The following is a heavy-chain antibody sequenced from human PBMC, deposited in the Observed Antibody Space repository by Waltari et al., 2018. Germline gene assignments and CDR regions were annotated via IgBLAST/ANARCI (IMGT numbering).Heavy chain of an antibody. J-gene: IGHJ1*01. CDR2: YDPEQGEX. Sequence: QVQLVQSGAEVKKPGASVKVSCKVSGYTLSESXMHWVRQAPGEGLEWMGGYDPEQGEXVYAQSFQGRVAMTEDTSTDTAYMELXSLTSEDTAVYYCATDHHRQSGYDXWGQGTLVTVSS. D-gene: IGHD5-12*01. CDR3: ATDHHRQSGYDX. V-gene: IGHV1-24*01. CDR1: GYTLSESX.